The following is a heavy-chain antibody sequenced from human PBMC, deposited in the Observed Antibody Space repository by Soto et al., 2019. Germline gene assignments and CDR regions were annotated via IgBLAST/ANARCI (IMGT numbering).Heavy chain of an antibody. CDR1: GGTFSRYT. D-gene: IGHD3-16*01. V-gene: IGHV1-69*18. CDR3: SRVKVGEFVPSAPSLYGMDV. CDR2: IIPMFGTV. J-gene: IGHJ6*02. Sequence: QVQLVQSGAGVKKPGSSVKVSCKASGGTFSRYTITWVRQAPGQGLEWMGRIIPMFGTVSYAQKFQGRVTITADESTSTAYMELTSLRSEDTAVYYWSRVKVGEFVPSAPSLYGMDVWGQGTTVTVSS.